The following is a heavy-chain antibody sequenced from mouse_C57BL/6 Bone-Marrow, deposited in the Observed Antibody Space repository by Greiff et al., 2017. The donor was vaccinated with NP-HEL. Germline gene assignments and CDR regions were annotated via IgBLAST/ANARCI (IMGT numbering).Heavy chain of an antibody. Sequence: QVQLQQPGAELVKPGASVKMSCKASGYTFTSYWITWVKQRPGQGLEWIGDIYPGSGSTNYNEKFKSKATLTVDTSSSTAYMQLSSLTSEDSAGYYCAGSGVIYDGYYVFAYWGQGTLVTGSA. CDR3: AGSGVIYDGYYVFAY. CDR1: GYTFTSYW. CDR2: IYPGSGST. J-gene: IGHJ3*01. V-gene: IGHV1-55*01. D-gene: IGHD2-3*01.